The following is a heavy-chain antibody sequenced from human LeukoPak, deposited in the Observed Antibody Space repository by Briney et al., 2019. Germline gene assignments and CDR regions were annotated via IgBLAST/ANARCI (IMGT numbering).Heavy chain of an antibody. J-gene: IGHJ6*02. Sequence: SETLSLTCTVSGGSISSYYWSWIRQPPGKGLEWIGYIYYSGTTNYNPSLKSRVTISLDTSKNQFSLKLSSVTAADTAVYYCARGENYNGVYYYYGMDVWGQGTTVTVSS. CDR1: GGSISSYY. V-gene: IGHV4-59*01. CDR2: IYYSGTT. D-gene: IGHD1-7*01. CDR3: ARGENYNGVYYYYGMDV.